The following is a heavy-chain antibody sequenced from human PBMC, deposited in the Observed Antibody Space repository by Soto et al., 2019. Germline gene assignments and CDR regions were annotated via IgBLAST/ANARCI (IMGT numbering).Heavy chain of an antibody. Sequence: ASVKVSCKASGYTFTTYYIHWVRQAPGRGLEWMGWINPSSGGTNYAQRFQGWVTMTRDTSISTAYMELNRLKSDDTAVYYCARARRDNAVIGTTDTMDVWGQGTTVTVSS. CDR1: GYTFTTYY. D-gene: IGHD1-20*01. V-gene: IGHV1-2*04. CDR3: ARARRDNAVIGTTDTMDV. J-gene: IGHJ6*02. CDR2: INPSSGGT.